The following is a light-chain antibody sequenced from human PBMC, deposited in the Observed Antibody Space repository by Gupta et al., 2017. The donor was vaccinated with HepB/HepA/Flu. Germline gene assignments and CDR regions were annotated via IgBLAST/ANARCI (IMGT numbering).Light chain of an antibody. CDR1: HSISAY. CDR2: GAS. CDR3: QQSYIIPYT. J-gene: IGKJ2*01. V-gene: IGKV1-39*01. Sequence: DIQMTQSPSSLSASVGDRVTITFRASHSISAYLNWYQQKPGRAPRLLIYGASNLQTGVPSRFSGSGSGTDFTLTISRLQPEDVATFYCQQSYIIPYTFGQGTKLEI.